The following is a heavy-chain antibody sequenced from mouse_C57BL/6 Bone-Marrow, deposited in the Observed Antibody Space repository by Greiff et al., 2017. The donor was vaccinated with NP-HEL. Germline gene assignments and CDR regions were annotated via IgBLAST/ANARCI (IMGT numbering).Heavy chain of an antibody. CDR2: IHPNSGST. Sequence: QVQLQQPGAELVKPGASVKLSCKASGYTFTSYWMHWVKQRPGQGLEWIGMIHPNSGSTNYNEKFKSKATLTVDNSSSTAYMQLSSLTSEDSAVYYCARGSYYYGSSYWYFDVWGTGTTVTVSS. D-gene: IGHD1-1*01. J-gene: IGHJ1*03. CDR3: ARGSYYYGSSYWYFDV. V-gene: IGHV1-64*01. CDR1: GYTFTSYW.